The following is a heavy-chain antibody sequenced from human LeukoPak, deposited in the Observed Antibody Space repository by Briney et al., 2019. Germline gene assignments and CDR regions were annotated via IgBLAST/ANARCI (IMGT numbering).Heavy chain of an antibody. Sequence: PSETLSLTCNVFGDSISSEYWSWIRQPPGKSLEWVGYIYTGGITNYNPSLKSRVSISVDTSKNQFSLRLTSVTAADTAMYYCARGPPFDYWGQGTLVAVSS. CDR1: GDSISSEY. V-gene: IGHV4-4*09. J-gene: IGHJ4*02. CDR2: IYTGGIT. CDR3: ARGPPFDY.